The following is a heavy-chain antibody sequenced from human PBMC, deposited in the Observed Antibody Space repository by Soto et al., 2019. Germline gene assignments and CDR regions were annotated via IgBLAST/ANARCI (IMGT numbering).Heavy chain of an antibody. CDR1: GFTFSTYW. D-gene: IGHD3-22*01. CDR3: ARGDYYDSSGPFSDAFDI. CDR2: IKPDGSQK. V-gene: IGHV3-7*04. J-gene: IGHJ3*02. Sequence: EVQLVESGGGLVQPGGSLRLSCAASGFTFSTYWMSWVRQAPGKGLEWVANIKPDGSQKWYVDSVKGRFTISRDNAKNSLYLQMNSLRAEDTAVYYCARGDYYDSSGPFSDAFDIWGQGTMDTVSS.